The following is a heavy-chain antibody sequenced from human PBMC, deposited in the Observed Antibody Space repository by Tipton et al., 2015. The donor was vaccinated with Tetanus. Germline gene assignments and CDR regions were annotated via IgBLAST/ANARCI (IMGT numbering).Heavy chain of an antibody. D-gene: IGHD2-2*01. V-gene: IGHV4-34*01. Sequence: TLSLTCAAYGGSFGGYYWSWIRQPPGKGLEWIGEISNSGGTNYNPSLKSRVTMSIDTPKNQFSLNLTSVTAADTALYYCARGSVVITAAKCLDYWGQGTQVTVSS. CDR2: ISNSGGT. J-gene: IGHJ4*02. CDR1: GGSFGGYY. CDR3: ARGSVVITAAKCLDY.